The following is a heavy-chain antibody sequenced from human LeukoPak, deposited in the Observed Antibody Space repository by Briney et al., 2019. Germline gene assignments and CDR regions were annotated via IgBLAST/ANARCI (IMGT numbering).Heavy chain of an antibody. D-gene: IGHD6-13*01. CDR1: GYTFTGYY. Sequence: ASVKVSCKASGYTFTGYYMHWVRQAPGQGLEWMGWINPNSGGTNYAQKFQGRVTMTRDTSISTAYMELSRLRSDDTAVYYCAREGGDAYSSSWSYFDYWGQGTLVTVSS. V-gene: IGHV1-2*02. J-gene: IGHJ4*02. CDR3: AREGGDAYSSSWSYFDY. CDR2: INPNSGGT.